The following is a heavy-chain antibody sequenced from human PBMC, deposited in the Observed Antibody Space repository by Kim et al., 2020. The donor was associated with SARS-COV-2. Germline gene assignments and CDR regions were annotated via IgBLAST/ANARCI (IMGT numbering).Heavy chain of an antibody. J-gene: IGHJ4*01. CDR3: ARDGLELPQGAAPCDY. CDR1: GFTFSSHV. Sequence: GGSLRLSCAASGFTFSSHVMNWVRQSPGKGLEWVSVISASGDKTYYRDPVQGRFTIYRDNSKSILYLQMNSLRAEDKAVYYCARDGLELPQGAAPCDYWG. V-gene: IGHV3-23*01. CDR2: ISASGDKT. D-gene: IGHD1-7*01.